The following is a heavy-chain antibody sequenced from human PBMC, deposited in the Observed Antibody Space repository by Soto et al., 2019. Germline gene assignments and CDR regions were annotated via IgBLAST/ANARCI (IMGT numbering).Heavy chain of an antibody. CDR2: ISGSGGST. CDR3: AQGSSTLVPSH. V-gene: IGHV3-23*01. Sequence: EVQLLESGGGLVQPGGSLRLSCAASKFTFTNYPMTWVRQAPGKGLEWVSSISGSGGSTYYADSVKGRFTISRDNSENTLYLQMNSLRAEDTALYYCAQGSSTLVPSHWGQGTLVIVSS. CDR1: KFTFTNYP. D-gene: IGHD3-10*01. J-gene: IGHJ4*02.